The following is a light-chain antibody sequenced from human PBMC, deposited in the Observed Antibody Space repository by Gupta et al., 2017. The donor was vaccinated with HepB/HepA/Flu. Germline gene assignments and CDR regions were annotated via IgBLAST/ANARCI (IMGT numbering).Light chain of an antibody. CDR2: GAS. CDR3: QQDGSSPYT. V-gene: IGKV3-20*01. J-gene: IGKJ2*01. Sequence: EIVLTQSPGTLSLSPGERATLSCRASQSFSSSYLAWYQQKPGYLAWYQQKPGQAPRLLIYGASSRATGIPDRFSGSGSGTDFTLTISRLEPEDFAVYYCQQDGSSPYTFGQGTKVEIK. CDR1: QSFSSSYLAWYQQKPGY.